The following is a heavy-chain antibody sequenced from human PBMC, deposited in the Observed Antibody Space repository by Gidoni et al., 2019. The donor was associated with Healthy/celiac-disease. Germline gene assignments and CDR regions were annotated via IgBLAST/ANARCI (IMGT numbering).Heavy chain of an antibody. V-gene: IGHV4-4*07. CDR2: IYTSGRT. J-gene: IGHJ4*02. Sequence: QVQLQETDPGLVEPSETLSLTCTDSGGSIRSYYWSWIRQPAGTGLEWIGRIYTSGRTNYNPSLKSRVTMSVDTSKNQFSLKLSSVTAADTAVYYCSRDKVPAARGAVFDYWGQGTLFTVSS. CDR1: GGSIRSYY. D-gene: IGHD2-2*01. CDR3: SRDKVPAARGAVFDY.